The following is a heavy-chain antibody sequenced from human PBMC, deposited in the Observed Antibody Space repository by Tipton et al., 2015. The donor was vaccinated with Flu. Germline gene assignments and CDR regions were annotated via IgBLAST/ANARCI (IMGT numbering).Heavy chain of an antibody. J-gene: IGHJ6*02. V-gene: IGHV4-39*07. CDR2: IYHSGST. Sequence: TLSLTCTVSGGSINRSHYYWGWIRQPPGKGLEWIGSIYHSGSTFYHPSLKSRVTISVDTSKNQFSLKLSSVTAADTAMYYCARDGGVGSGWSYSGGNYYYGMDVWGQGTTVIVSS. D-gene: IGHD6-19*01. CDR1: GGSINRSHYY. CDR3: ARDGGVGSGWSYSGGNYYYGMDV.